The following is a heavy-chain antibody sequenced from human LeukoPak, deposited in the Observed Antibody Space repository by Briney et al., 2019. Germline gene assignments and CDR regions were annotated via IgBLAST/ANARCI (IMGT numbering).Heavy chain of an antibody. CDR3: ARDYDSSGYYRLRNAFDI. D-gene: IGHD3-22*01. CDR1: GYTFTSYG. J-gene: IGHJ3*02. Sequence: ASVKVSCKASGYTFTSYGISWVRQAPGQGLEWMGWISAYNGNTNYAQKLQGRVTMTTDTSTSTTYMELRSLRSDDTAVYYCARDYDSSGYYRLRNAFDIWGQGTMVTVSS. CDR2: ISAYNGNT. V-gene: IGHV1-18*01.